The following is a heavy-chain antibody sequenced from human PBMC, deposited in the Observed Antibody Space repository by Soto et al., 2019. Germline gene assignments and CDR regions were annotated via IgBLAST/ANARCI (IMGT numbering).Heavy chain of an antibody. CDR2: INHSGST. Sequence: SETLSLTCAVYGGSFSGYYWSWIRQPPGKGLEWIGEINHSGSTNYNPSLKSRVTISVDTSKNQFSLKLSSVTAADTAVYYCARGPASPTVHSGSYRRKEVFDYWGQGTLVTVSS. J-gene: IGHJ4*02. CDR1: GGSFSGYY. CDR3: ARGPASPTVHSGSYRRKEVFDY. V-gene: IGHV4-34*01. D-gene: IGHD1-26*01.